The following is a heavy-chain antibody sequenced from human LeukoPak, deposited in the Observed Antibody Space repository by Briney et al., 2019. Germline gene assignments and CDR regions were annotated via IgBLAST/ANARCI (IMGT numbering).Heavy chain of an antibody. V-gene: IGHV4-38-2*02. J-gene: IGHJ5*02. D-gene: IGHD3-10*01. CDR2: IYHSGST. CDR1: GYSISSDYY. Sequence: SETLSLTCTVSGYSISSDYYWGWIRPPPGKGLEWIGSIYHSGSTYYNPSLKRRVTISVDTSKNQFSLKLSSVTAADTAVYYCARRTYYFGSGTYNWFDPWGQGTLVTVSS. CDR3: ARRTYYFGSGTYNWFDP.